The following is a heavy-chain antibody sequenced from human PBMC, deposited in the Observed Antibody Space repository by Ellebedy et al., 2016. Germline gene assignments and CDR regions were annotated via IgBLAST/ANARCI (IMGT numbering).Heavy chain of an antibody. D-gene: IGHD2-2*01. J-gene: IGHJ2*01. CDR2: IRSNAYSETT. CDR1: GFICSNND. CDR3: TRAYCSSTSCYSWYFDL. Sequence: GESLKLSXAASGFICSNNDMTWVRQAPGKGLEWVGFIRSNAYSETTEYAASVKGRFTISREDSKSLAYLQVNSLKTEDTAVYYCTRAYCSSTSCYSWYFDLWGRGTLVTVSS. V-gene: IGHV3-49*04.